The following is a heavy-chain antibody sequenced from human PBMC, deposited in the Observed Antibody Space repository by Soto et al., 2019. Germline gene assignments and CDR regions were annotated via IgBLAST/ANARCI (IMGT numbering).Heavy chain of an antibody. CDR2: ISGSGGST. D-gene: IGHD3-3*01. CDR1: GFTFSSYA. V-gene: IGHV3-23*01. J-gene: IGHJ3*02. CDR3: AKDVQDFGTGPDDAFDI. Sequence: PWGSLRLSCAASGFTFSSYAMSWVRQAPGKGLEWVSAISGSGGSTYYADSVKGRFTISRDNSKNTLYLQMNSLRAEDTAVYYCAKDVQDFGTGPDDAFDIWGQGTMVTVSS.